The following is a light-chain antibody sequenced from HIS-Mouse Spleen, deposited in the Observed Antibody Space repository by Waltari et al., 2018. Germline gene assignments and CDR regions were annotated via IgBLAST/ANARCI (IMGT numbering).Light chain of an antibody. CDR2: DVS. CDR3: SSYTSSSFNVV. CDR1: SSDVGGYNY. V-gene: IGLV2-14*03. Sequence: QSALTQPASVSGSPGQSITISCTGTSSDVGGYNYVSWYRQHPGKAPKPRIYDVSNRPSWVSNRFSGSKSGNTASLTISGLQAEDEADYYCSSYTSSSFNVVFGGGTKLTVL. J-gene: IGLJ2*01.